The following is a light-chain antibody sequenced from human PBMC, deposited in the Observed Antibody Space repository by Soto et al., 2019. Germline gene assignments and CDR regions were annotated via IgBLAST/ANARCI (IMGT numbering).Light chain of an antibody. CDR3: MQALQTPIT. V-gene: IGKV2-28*01. Sequence: DIVMTQSPLSLPVTPGEPGSISCRSSQSLRHSIGYNYLDWYLQKPGQSPQLLISLGSNRASGVPDRFSGSGSGTNFTLKISRVEAEDVGIYYCMQALQTPITFGPGTKVDIK. CDR2: LGS. CDR1: QSLRHSIGYNY. J-gene: IGKJ3*01.